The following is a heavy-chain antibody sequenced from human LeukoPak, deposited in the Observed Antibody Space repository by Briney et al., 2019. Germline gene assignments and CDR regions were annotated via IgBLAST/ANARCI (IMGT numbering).Heavy chain of an antibody. D-gene: IGHD3-22*01. CDR1: GISFSSYW. J-gene: IGHJ4*02. Sequence: GGSLRLSCVASGISFSSYWMAWVRQAPGKGLEWVANIKYDGTHKFYADSVKGRFTISRDNAKNSLFLEMNSLTADDTAVYFCASSHDSSGNDWGQVTLVTVSS. CDR2: IKYDGTHK. V-gene: IGHV3-7*01. CDR3: ASSHDSSGND.